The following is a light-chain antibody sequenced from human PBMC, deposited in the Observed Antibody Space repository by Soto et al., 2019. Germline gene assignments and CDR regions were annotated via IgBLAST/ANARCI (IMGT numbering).Light chain of an antibody. CDR1: QSVLYSSNNKNY. J-gene: IGKJ2*01. V-gene: IGKV4-1*01. Sequence: DIVMTQSPDSLAVSLGERATINCKSSQSVLYSSNNKNYLAWYQQRPGQPPKLLIYWASTRESGVPDRLSGSGSGTDFTLTITSLQAEDVAVYYCQQYESTTPSFGQGTKLEIK. CDR3: QQYESTTPS. CDR2: WAS.